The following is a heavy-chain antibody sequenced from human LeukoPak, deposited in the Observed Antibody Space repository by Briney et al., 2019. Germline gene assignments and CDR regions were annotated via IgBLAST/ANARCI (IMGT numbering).Heavy chain of an antibody. CDR1: GFTFSSYW. D-gene: IGHD6-13*01. V-gene: IGHV3-7*01. CDR2: IKQDGSEK. Sequence: GSLRLSCAASGFTFSSYWMSWVRRAPGKGLEWVANIKQDGSEKYYVDSVKGRFTISRDNPKNSLYLQMNSLRAEDTAVYYCARTDRGWQQGGQLAFDYWGQGTLVTVSS. CDR3: ARTDRGWQQGGQLAFDY. J-gene: IGHJ4*02.